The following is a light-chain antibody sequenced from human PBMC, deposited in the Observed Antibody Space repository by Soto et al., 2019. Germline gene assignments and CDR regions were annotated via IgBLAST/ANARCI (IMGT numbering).Light chain of an antibody. CDR1: QDISNY. CDR3: QKYDSAPQT. V-gene: IGKV1-27*01. Sequence: DIQMTQSPSSLSASVGDRVTITCRASQDISNYLAWYQQRPGKVPTLLIYAADILQSGVPSRFSGTGSGTDFALTISSLQPEDVANYYCQKYDSAPQTFGPGTKVEI. J-gene: IGKJ1*01. CDR2: AAD.